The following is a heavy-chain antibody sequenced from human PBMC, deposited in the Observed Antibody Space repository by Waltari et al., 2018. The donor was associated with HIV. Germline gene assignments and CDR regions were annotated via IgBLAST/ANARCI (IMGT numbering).Heavy chain of an antibody. J-gene: IGHJ4*02. CDR1: GFSFRVYS. CDR3: ARFDGGNSEVYH. CDR2: IDSGSSYI. D-gene: IGHD2-8*01. Sequence: EVHLVESGGGLVKPGGSLRLSCAASGFSFRVYSMTWVRQAPGKGLAWVSTIDSGSSYIDYADSVRGRFTISRDNAKNSLFLQMDSLRAEDTAFYYCARFDGGNSEVYHWGQGTLVTVSS. V-gene: IGHV3-21*04.